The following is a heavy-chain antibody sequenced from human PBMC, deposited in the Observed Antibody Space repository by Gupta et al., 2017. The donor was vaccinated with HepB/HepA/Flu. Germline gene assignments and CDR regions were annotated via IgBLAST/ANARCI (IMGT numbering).Heavy chain of an antibody. CDR2: ITINSVST. Sequence: EVQLLESGGALVQPGGSLRLSCVASGFTFTNYVINWVRQAPGKGLEWVSGITINSVSTYYADSAKGRFTISRDNSRNTLYLQMNSLRAEDTAVYYCTRIDSGSYFTGYWGQGTLVTVSS. V-gene: IGHV3-23*01. CDR3: TRIDSGSYFTGY. J-gene: IGHJ4*02. D-gene: IGHD1-26*01. CDR1: GFTFTNYV.